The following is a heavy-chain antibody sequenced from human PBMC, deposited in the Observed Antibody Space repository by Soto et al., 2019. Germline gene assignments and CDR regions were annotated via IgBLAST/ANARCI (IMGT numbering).Heavy chain of an antibody. D-gene: IGHD3-9*01. Sequence: PSETLSLTCTVSGGSISSSSYYWGWIRQPPGKGLEWIGSIYYSGSTYYNPSLKSRVTISVDTSKNQFSLKLSSVTAADTAVYYCARNGGGDLLRYFDWLPPDYYYGMDVWGQGTTVTVSS. CDR3: ARNGGGDLLRYFDWLPPDYYYGMDV. CDR1: GGSISSSSYY. J-gene: IGHJ6*02. V-gene: IGHV4-39*01. CDR2: IYYSGST.